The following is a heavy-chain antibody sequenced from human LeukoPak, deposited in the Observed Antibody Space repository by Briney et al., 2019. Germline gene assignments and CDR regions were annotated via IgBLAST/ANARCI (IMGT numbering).Heavy chain of an antibody. J-gene: IGHJ4*02. Sequence: PGGSLRLSCAASGFPFSRYWLSWVRQAPGKGLEWVANIKQDGSEKYYVDSVKGRFTISRDNAKNSLYLQMNSLRVEDTAVYYCARDFGYFWGQGTLVTVSS. CDR1: GFPFSRYW. CDR3: ARDFGYF. V-gene: IGHV3-7*04. D-gene: IGHD3-10*01. CDR2: IKQDGSEK.